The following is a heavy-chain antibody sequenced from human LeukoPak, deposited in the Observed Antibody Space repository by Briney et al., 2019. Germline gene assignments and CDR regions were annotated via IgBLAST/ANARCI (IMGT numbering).Heavy chain of an antibody. V-gene: IGHV3-7*01. J-gene: IGHJ5*02. Sequence: PGGSLRLSCAASGFTFSDYWMSWLRQAPGKGLEWVANIRKDGSEKHYVDSVKDRFTISRDNAKNSLYLQMSSLRAEDTAVFYCARYYYGSGTSFDPWGQGTLVTVSS. CDR2: IRKDGSEK. D-gene: IGHD3-10*01. CDR3: ARYYYGSGTSFDP. CDR1: GFTFSDYW.